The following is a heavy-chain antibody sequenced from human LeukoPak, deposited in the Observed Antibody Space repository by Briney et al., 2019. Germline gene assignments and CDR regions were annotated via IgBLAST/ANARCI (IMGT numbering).Heavy chain of an antibody. CDR1: GGSISSSSYY. J-gene: IGHJ4*02. CDR3: ARQRITGGYYDSSGYYY. CDR2: IYYSGST. V-gene: IGHV4-39*01. D-gene: IGHD3-22*01. Sequence: PSETLSLTSTVSGGSISSSSYYWGWIRQPPGKGLEWIGSIYYSGSTYYNPSLKSRVTISVDTSKNQFSLKLSSVTAADTAVYYCARQRITGGYYDSSGYYYWGQGTLVTVSS.